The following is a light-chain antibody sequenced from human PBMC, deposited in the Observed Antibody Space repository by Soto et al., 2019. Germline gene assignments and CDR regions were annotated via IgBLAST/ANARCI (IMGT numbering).Light chain of an antibody. CDR3: EQYGSSPPSIT. CDR2: GTS. V-gene: IGKV3-20*01. CDR1: QSVSRSN. Sequence: EILLTQSPDTLSLSPGERATVSCRASQSVSRSNLAWYQHKPGQAPRLLIYGTSNRATGIPDRFIGSGSGTDLTLTISSLEPEDFAVYYCEQYGSSPPSITFGQGTRLEIK. J-gene: IGKJ5*01.